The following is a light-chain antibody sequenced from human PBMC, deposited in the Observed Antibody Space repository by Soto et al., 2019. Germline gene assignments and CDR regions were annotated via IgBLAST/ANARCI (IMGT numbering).Light chain of an antibody. CDR2: EVS. V-gene: IGLV2-18*01. Sequence: QSALTQPPSVSGSPGQSVTISCTGTSSDVGSYNRVSWYQQPPGTAPKLMIYEVSNRPSGVPDRFSGSKSGNTASLTISGLQAEDEADYYCNLYTSSSTWVFGGGTQLTVL. CDR3: NLYTSSSTWV. CDR1: SSDVGSYNR. J-gene: IGLJ3*02.